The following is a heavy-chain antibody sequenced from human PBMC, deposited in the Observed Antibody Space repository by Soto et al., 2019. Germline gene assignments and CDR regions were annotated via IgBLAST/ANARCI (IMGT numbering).Heavy chain of an antibody. CDR1: GGSFSGYY. D-gene: IGHD5-12*01. CDR2: INHSGST. CDR3: ARRGYSGSRYFDY. Sequence: QVQLQQWGAELLKPSETLSLTCAVYGGSFSGYYWSWIRQPPGKGLEWIGEINHSGSTNYNPSLKSRVTISVDTSKNQFSLKLSSVTAADTAVYYCARRGYSGSRYFDYWGQGTLVTVSS. J-gene: IGHJ4*02. V-gene: IGHV4-34*01.